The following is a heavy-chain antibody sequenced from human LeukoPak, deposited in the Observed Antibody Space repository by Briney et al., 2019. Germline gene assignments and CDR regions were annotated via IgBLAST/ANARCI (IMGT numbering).Heavy chain of an antibody. V-gene: IGHV3-49*04. J-gene: IGHJ6*02. CDR1: GFTFGDYA. Sequence: GWSLRLSCTASGFTFGDYAMSWVRQAPGKGLEWVGFIRSKAYGGTTEYAASVKGRFTISRDDSKSIAYLQMNSLKTEDAAVYYCTRDGDYCSSTSCQPYYYYYGMDVWGQGTTVTVSS. CDR3: TRDGDYCSSTSCQPYYYYYGMDV. D-gene: IGHD2-2*01. CDR2: IRSKAYGGTT.